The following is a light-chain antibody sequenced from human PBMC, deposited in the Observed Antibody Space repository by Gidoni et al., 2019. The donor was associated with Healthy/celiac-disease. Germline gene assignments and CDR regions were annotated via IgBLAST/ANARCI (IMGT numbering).Light chain of an antibody. CDR2: KAS. CDR1: QCISSW. V-gene: IGKV1-5*03. CDR3: QQNNSYPLT. Sequence: DIQMTQSPSTLSASVAARVTIPCQASQCISSWLAWYQQKPGKAPKLLIYKASSLESGVPSRCRGSGSGTEFTLTISRLQHDDFATYYCQQNNSYPLTFGGGTKVEIK. J-gene: IGKJ4*01.